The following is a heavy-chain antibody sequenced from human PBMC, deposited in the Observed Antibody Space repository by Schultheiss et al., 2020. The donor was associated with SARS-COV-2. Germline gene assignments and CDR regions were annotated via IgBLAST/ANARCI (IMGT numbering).Heavy chain of an antibody. Sequence: GESLKISCAASGFTFSGSAMHWVRQAPGKGLEWVSAISGSGGSTFYAGSVKGRFTISRENAKNSLHLQMNSLRDEDTAVYYCAREYCGGGRCYGWYYLEVWGKGTTVTVSS. CDR2: ISGSGGST. CDR3: AREYCGGGRCYGWYYLEV. D-gene: IGHD2-15*01. CDR1: GFTFSGSA. V-gene: IGHV3-23*01. J-gene: IGHJ6*03.